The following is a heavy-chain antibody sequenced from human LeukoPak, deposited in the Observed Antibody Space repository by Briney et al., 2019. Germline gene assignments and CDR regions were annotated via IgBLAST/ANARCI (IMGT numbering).Heavy chain of an antibody. V-gene: IGHV3-21*01. D-gene: IGHD2-2*01. CDR1: GFTFNSYS. CDR3: ARDQSTTGFCSSTSCFARLFDP. J-gene: IGHJ5*02. Sequence: KTGGSLRLSCAASGFTFNSYSMNWVRQAPGKGLEWVSSISSGSSYIYYADSVKGRFTISRDNAKNSPYLQMNSLRAEDTAVYYCARDQSTTGFCSSTSCFARLFDPWGQGTLVTVSS. CDR2: ISSGSSYI.